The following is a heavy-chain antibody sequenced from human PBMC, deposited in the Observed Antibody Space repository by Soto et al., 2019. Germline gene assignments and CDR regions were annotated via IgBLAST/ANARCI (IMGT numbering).Heavy chain of an antibody. CDR3: ARDVI. CDR2: IKEVGSEK. J-gene: IGHJ4*02. Sequence: EVQLVESGGGLVQPGGSLRLSCAASGFTFSNFWMSWVRQAPGKGLEWVAAIKEVGSEKNYVDSVRGRFTISRDNAKNSLYLQMNSLRADDTAVYYCARDVIWGQGSLVSVSS. V-gene: IGHV3-7*05. CDR1: GFTFSNFW.